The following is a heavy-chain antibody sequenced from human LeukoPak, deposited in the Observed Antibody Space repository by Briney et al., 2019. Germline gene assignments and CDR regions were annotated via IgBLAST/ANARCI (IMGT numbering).Heavy chain of an antibody. D-gene: IGHD3-9*01. CDR2: ITDSGSTI. CDR3: ARSIGLTGGGVDV. Sequence: GGSLRLSSAASGFTLRDYNRNWVRQAPGKGLEWVSYITDSGSTIHYADSVNGRFTISRDNAKNSLYLQMNSLRAEDSAVYYCARSIGLTGGGVDVWGRGTTVTVSS. J-gene: IGHJ6*02. V-gene: IGHV3-11*01. CDR1: GFTLRDYN.